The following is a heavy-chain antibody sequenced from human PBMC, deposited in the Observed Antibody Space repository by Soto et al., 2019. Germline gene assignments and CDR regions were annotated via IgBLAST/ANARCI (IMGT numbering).Heavy chain of an antibody. CDR2: ISAYNGNT. CDR1: GYTFTSYG. J-gene: IGHJ6*02. V-gene: IGHV1-18*01. CDR3: ARGRNPSPGYDIFSGLMDV. D-gene: IGHD3-9*01. Sequence: GASVKFSCKASGYTFTSYGISWVRQAPGQGLEWMGWISAYNGNTNYAQKLQGRVTMTTDTSTSTAYMELRSLRSDDTAVYYCARGRNPSPGYDIFSGLMDVWGQGTTVTVSS.